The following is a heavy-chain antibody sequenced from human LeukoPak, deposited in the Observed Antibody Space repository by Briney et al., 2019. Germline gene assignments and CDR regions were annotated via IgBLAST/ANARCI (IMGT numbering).Heavy chain of an antibody. CDR1: GFSFDDYA. CDR3: AKDGSNTAMKRYFDL. CDR2: ISWNSGSI. V-gene: IGHV3-9*01. J-gene: IGHJ2*01. Sequence: GRSLRLSCAASGFSFDDYAMHWVRQAPGKGLEWVSGISWNSGSIGYADSVKGRFTISRDNAKNSLYLQMNSLRAEDTALYYCAKDGSNTAMKRYFDLWGRGTLVTVSS. D-gene: IGHD5-18*01.